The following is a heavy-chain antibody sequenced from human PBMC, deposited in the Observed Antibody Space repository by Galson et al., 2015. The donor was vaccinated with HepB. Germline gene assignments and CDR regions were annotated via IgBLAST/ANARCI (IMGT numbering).Heavy chain of an antibody. Sequence: SLRLSCAASGFTLSTYGMNWVRQAPGKGLEWVSSFISSSSSYIYYADSVKGRFTISRDNAKNSLYLQMNSLRAEDTAVYYCARHSAMTTVTYFEYWGQGTLVTVSS. D-gene: IGHD4-11*01. CDR2: ISSSSSYI. CDR1: GFTLSTYG. CDR3: ARHSAMTTVTYFEY. V-gene: IGHV3-21*01. J-gene: IGHJ4*02.